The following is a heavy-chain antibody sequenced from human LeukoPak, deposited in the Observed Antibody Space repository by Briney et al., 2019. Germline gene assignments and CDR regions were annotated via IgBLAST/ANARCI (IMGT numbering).Heavy chain of an antibody. Sequence: PSETLSLTCGVYGGSFSGYYWSWFRQPPGKGLEWIGEINHYGSTNYNPSLKSRVTISVDTSKNQFSLKLNSVTAADTAVYYCARHYGPWGQGTLVTVSS. CDR1: GGSFSGYY. CDR2: INHYGST. CDR3: ARHYGP. D-gene: IGHD3-16*01. V-gene: IGHV4-34*01. J-gene: IGHJ5*02.